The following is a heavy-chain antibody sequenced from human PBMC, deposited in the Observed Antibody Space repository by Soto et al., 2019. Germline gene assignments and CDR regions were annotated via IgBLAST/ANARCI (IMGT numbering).Heavy chain of an antibody. CDR2: ISWNSGSI. D-gene: IGHD3-16*02. V-gene: IGHV3-9*01. CDR1: GFTFDDYA. Sequence: GGSLRLSCAASGFTFDDYAMHWVRQAPGKGLEWVSGISWNSGSIGYADSVKGRFTISRDNAKNSLYLQMNSLRAEDTALYYCAKANIWGSYRHFDYWGQGTLVTVSS. CDR3: AKANIWGSYRHFDY. J-gene: IGHJ4*02.